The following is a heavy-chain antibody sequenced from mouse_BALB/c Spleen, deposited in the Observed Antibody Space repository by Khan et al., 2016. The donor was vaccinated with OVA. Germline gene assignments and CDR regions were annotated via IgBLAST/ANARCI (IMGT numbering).Heavy chain of an antibody. CDR2: IYPGSDST. D-gene: IGHD4-1*01. V-gene: IGHV1-77*01. CDR3: ARAGWDVFSY. Sequence: QVQLQQSGPELVKPGASVKMSCKASGYTLTDYVMNWVKQRTGQGLEWIGQIYPGSDSTYYNEKFKGKATLTADRSSSTAYMQLSSLTSEDSAFDFCARAGWDVFSYWGQGTLVTVSA. J-gene: IGHJ3*01. CDR1: GYTLTDYV.